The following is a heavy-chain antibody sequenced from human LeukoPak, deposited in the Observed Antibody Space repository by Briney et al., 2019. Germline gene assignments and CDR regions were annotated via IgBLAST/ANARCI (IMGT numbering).Heavy chain of an antibody. CDR1: GFSFSTYA. J-gene: IGHJ4*02. D-gene: IGHD3-10*01. Sequence: PGGSLRLSCAASGFSFSTYALSRVRQAPGMRLEWVSSIIDGGDSTHYADSVEGRFTISRDNSKNTLYLQMNSLRDEDTALYYCVKFFLPYLAGGTGSRWGQGTLVTVSS. CDR2: IIDGGDST. CDR3: VKFFLPYLAGGTGSR. V-gene: IGHV3-23*01.